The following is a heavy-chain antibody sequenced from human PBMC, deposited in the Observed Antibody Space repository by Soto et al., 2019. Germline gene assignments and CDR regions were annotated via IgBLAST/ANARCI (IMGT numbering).Heavy chain of an antibody. CDR2: ISHDGSNK. Sequence: QVQLVESVGGVVQPGRSLRLSCATSGFSFSSYAMNWVRHVPGKGLEWVAFISHDGSNKYNPDSVKGRFTLSRDNSKNTLYLEMNSLRVEDTAVYYCAREFGLSAGGSTRGYVLHWGQGTLVTVSS. J-gene: IGHJ1*01. D-gene: IGHD1-26*01. CDR1: GFSFSSYA. V-gene: IGHV3-30-3*01. CDR3: AREFGLSAGGSTRGYVLH.